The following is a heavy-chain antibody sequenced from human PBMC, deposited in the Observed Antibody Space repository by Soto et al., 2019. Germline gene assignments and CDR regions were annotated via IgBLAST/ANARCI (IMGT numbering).Heavy chain of an antibody. J-gene: IGHJ4*02. V-gene: IGHV1-69*06. CDR1: GGTFSSYA. D-gene: IGHD1-26*01. Sequence: GASVKVSCKASGGTFSSYAISWVRQAPGQGLEWMGGIIPIFGTANYAQKFQGRVTITADKSTSTAYMELSSLRPEDTAVYYCAIFNVGATTWRQSDDYWGQGTLVTVSS. CDR2: IIPIFGTA. CDR3: AIFNVGATTWRQSDDY.